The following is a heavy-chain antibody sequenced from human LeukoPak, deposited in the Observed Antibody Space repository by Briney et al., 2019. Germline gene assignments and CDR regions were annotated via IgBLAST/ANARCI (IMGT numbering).Heavy chain of an antibody. CDR2: ISAYNGNT. V-gene: IGHV1-18*04. J-gene: IGHJ4*02. Sequence: ASVKVSRKASGYTFTNYYMHWVRQAPGQGLEWMGWISAYNGNTNYAQKLQGRVTMTTDTSTSTAYMELRSLRSNDTAVYYCARGPWVAVAGDEGNDYWGQGTLVTVSS. CDR3: ARGPWVAVAGDEGNDY. D-gene: IGHD6-19*01. CDR1: GYTFTNYY.